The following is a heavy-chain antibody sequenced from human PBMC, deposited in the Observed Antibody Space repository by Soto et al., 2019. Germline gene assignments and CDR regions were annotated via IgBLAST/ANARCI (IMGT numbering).Heavy chain of an antibody. J-gene: IGHJ6*02. D-gene: IGHD2-2*01. V-gene: IGHV3-23*01. CDR1: GFTFSSYA. CDR3: AKGRVVPAAIARYYYGMDV. Sequence: VQLLESGGGLVQPGGSLRLSCAASGFTFSSYAMSWVRQAPGKGLEWVSAISGSGGSTYYADSVKGRFTISRDNSKNTLYMQMNSLRAEDTAVYYCAKGRVVPAAIARYYYGMDVWGQGTTVTVSS. CDR2: ISGSGGST.